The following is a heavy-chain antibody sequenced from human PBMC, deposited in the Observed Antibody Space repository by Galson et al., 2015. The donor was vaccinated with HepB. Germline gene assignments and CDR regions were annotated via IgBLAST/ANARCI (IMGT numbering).Heavy chain of an antibody. Sequence: SVKVSCKASGYTFTSYYMHWVRQAPGQGLEWMGIINPSGGSTSYAQKFQGRVTMTRDTSTSTVYMELSSLRSEDTAVYYCAREPWGRGSYFSSDAFDIWGQGTMVTVSS. J-gene: IGHJ3*02. V-gene: IGHV1-46*01. CDR2: INPSGGST. D-gene: IGHD1-26*01. CDR1: GYTFTSYY. CDR3: AREPWGRGSYFSSDAFDI.